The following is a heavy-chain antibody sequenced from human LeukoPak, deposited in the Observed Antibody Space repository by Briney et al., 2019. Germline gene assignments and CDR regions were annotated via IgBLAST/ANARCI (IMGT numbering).Heavy chain of an antibody. V-gene: IGHV3-30*18. CDR2: ISYDGSNK. Sequence: GRSLRLSCAASGFTFSSYGMHWVRQAPGKGLGWVAVISYDGSNKYYADSVKGRFTISRDDSKNTLYLHMNSLRAEDTAVYFCAKGLRPSSAPSYYFDYWGQGTLVTVSS. CDR3: AKGLRPSSAPSYYFDY. J-gene: IGHJ4*02. D-gene: IGHD6-13*01. CDR1: GFTFSSYG.